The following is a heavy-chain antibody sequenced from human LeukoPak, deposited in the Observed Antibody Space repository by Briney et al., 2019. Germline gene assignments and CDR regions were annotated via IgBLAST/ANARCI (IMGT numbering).Heavy chain of an antibody. CDR2: INHSGST. J-gene: IGHJ4*02. CDR1: GFTFSSYS. V-gene: IGHV4-34*01. Sequence: GSLRLSCAASGFTFSSYSMNWVRQPPGKGLEWIGEINHSGSTNYNPSLKSRVTISVDTSKNQFSLKLSSVTAADTAVYYCARGHEGATNWGQGTLVTVSS. CDR3: ARGHEGATN. D-gene: IGHD1-26*01.